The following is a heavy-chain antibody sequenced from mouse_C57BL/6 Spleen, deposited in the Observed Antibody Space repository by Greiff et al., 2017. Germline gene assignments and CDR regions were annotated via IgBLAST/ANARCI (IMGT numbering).Heavy chain of an antibody. D-gene: IGHD2-4*01. CDR2: IDPEDGET. J-gene: IGHJ4*01. CDR3: ALSTMITSYAMDY. CDR1: GFNIKDYY. V-gene: IGHV14-2*01. Sequence: VQLQQSGAELVKPGASVKLSCTASGFNIKDYYMHWVKQRTEQGLEWIGRIDPEDGETKYAPKFQGKATITADTSSNTASLQLSSLTSEDTAVYYWALSTMITSYAMDYWGQGTSVTVSS.